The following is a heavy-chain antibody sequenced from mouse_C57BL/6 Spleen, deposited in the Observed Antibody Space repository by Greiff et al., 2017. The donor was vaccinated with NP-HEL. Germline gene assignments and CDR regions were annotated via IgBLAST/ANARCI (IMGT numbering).Heavy chain of an antibody. J-gene: IGHJ2*01. Sequence: QVHVKQPGAELVMPGASVKLSCKASGYTFTSYWMHWVKQRPGQGLEWIGEIDPSDSYTNYNQKFKGKSTLTVDKSSSTAYMQLSSLTSEDSAVYYCARRDGNYADYWGQGTTLTVSS. V-gene: IGHV1-69*01. CDR2: IDPSDSYT. CDR3: ARRDGNYADY. CDR1: GYTFTSYW. D-gene: IGHD2-1*01.